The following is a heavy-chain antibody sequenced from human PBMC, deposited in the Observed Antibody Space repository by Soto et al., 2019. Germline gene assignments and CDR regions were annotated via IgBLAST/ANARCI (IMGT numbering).Heavy chain of an antibody. Sequence: GGSLRLSCAASGFTVSSNYMSWVRQAPGKGLEWVSVIYSGGSTYYADSVKGRFTISRDNSKNTLYLQMNSLRAEDTAVYYCGYSSSIRPIDYWGQGTLVTVSS. CDR3: GYSSSIRPIDY. V-gene: IGHV3-53*01. J-gene: IGHJ4*02. CDR1: GFTVSSNY. CDR2: IYSGGST. D-gene: IGHD6-6*01.